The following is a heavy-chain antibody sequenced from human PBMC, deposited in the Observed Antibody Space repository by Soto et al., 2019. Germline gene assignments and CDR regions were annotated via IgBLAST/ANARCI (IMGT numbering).Heavy chain of an antibody. CDR2: IYYSGST. Sequence: PSETLSLTCTVSGGSISIYYWSWIRQPPGKGLEWIGYIYYSGSTNYNPSLKSRVTISVDTSKNQFSLKLSSVTAADTAVYYCARSVGGFSTFDYWGQGTQVTVSS. D-gene: IGHD3-16*01. J-gene: IGHJ4*02. CDR3: ARSVGGFSTFDY. V-gene: IGHV4-59*01. CDR1: GGSISIYY.